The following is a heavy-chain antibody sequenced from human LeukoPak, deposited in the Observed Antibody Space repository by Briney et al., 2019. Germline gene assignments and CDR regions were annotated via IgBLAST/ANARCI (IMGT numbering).Heavy chain of an antibody. CDR2: IYYSGST. V-gene: IGHV4-59*01. J-gene: IGHJ3*02. CDR3: ARDKGCSGGSCYSDDAFDI. Sequence: SETLCLTCTVSGGSISSYYWSWIRQPPGKGLEWIGYIYYSGSTNYNPSLKSRVTISVDTSKNQFSLKLSSVTAADTAVYYCARDKGCSGGSCYSDDAFDIWGQGTMVTVSS. D-gene: IGHD2-15*01. CDR1: GGSISSYY.